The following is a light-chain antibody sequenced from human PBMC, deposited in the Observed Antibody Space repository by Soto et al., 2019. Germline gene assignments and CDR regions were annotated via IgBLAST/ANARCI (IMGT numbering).Light chain of an antibody. CDR3: QVWEATGDQVV. Sequence: SYELTQPPSVSVATGKTARISCGGNNVGSRSVHWYQQKPGQAPFLVIYYDSDRPSGIPERFSGSNSGNTATLIISRVEAGDEADYYCQVWEATGDQVVFGGGTKLTV. V-gene: IGLV3-21*01. J-gene: IGLJ2*01. CDR2: YDS. CDR1: NVGSRS.